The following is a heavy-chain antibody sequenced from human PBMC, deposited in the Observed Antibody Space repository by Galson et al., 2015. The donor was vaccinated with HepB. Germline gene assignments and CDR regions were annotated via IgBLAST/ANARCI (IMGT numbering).Heavy chain of an antibody. J-gene: IGHJ6*04. CDR1: GYTFTSYA. CDR2: MNPNSGNT. CDR3: ARGDVWSGYFPDV. Sequence: SVKVSCKASGYTFTSYAINWVRQATGHGLEWMGWMNPNSGNTGYAQKVQGRVTMTRNTSISTAYMELSSLRAEDTAVYYCARGDVWSGYFPDVWGKGTMVTVSS. V-gene: IGHV1-8*01. D-gene: IGHD3-3*01.